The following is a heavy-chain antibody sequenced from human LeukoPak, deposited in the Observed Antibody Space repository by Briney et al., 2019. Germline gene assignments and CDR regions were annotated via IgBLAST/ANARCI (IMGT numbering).Heavy chain of an antibody. Sequence: GGSLRLSCADSGFTFKSYEMNWVRQAPGRGLEWVSYISVSGTTKYYADSVKGRFTISRDNAKNSLYLQMNSLRAEDTAVYYCAELGITMIGGVWGKGTTVTISS. CDR2: ISVSGTTK. J-gene: IGHJ6*04. CDR3: AELGITMIGGV. CDR1: GFTFKSYE. D-gene: IGHD3-10*02. V-gene: IGHV3-48*03.